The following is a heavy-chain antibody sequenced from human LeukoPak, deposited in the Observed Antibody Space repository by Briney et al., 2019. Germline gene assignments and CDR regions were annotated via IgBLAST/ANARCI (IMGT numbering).Heavy chain of an antibody. J-gene: IGHJ6*02. CDR1: GSTFKDYY. Sequence: PGGSLRLSCAGSGSTFKDYYLNWIRQAPGKGLEWVSYISGGSTYTNYANSVKGRFTISRDNARNSLFLQMNSLTAEDTAIYYCARSLISAVIGMDVWGQGTAVTVSS. CDR3: ARSLISAVIGMDV. V-gene: IGHV3-11*06. D-gene: IGHD3-3*01. CDR2: ISGGSTYT.